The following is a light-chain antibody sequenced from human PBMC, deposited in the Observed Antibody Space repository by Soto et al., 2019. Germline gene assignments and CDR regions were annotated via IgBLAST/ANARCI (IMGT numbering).Light chain of an antibody. V-gene: IGKV1-5*01. Sequence: STLSASVGDTVTITCRASQSISVSLAWYQQKPGKAPNLLIYDASTLQGGVPSRFSGSGSGTEFTLPVTSLQPEDFATYFCQPYVKYSTFGHWHKVDI. CDR1: QSISVS. J-gene: IGKJ1*01. CDR3: QPYVKYST. CDR2: DAS.